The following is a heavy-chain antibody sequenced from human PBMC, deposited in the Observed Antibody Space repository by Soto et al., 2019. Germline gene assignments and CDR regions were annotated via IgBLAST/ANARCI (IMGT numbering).Heavy chain of an antibody. V-gene: IGHV2-5*02. CDR3: AHSYGDPNYYYYGMDV. J-gene: IGHJ6*02. CDR2: IYWDDDK. D-gene: IGHD4-17*01. CDR1: GFSLSTSGVG. Sequence: QITLKESGPTLVKPTQTLTLTCTFSGFSLSTSGVGVGWIRQPPGKALEWLALIYWDDDKRYSPSLKSRLTITKDPPKNPVVLTMTNMDPVDKATYYCAHSYGDPNYYYYGMDVWGQGTTVTVSS.